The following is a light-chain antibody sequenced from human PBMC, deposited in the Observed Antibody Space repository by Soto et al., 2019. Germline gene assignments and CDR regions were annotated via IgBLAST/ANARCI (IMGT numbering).Light chain of an antibody. V-gene: IGKV1-27*01. CDR2: SAS. CDR1: QGISSY. Sequence: DIQMTQSPSSLSASVGDRVTITCRASQGISSYLAWYQQKPGKVPKLLIYSASTLQSGVPSRFSGSGSGTDFTLTIGSLQPEDVATYYCQKCNSAPFTFGPGTKVDIK. CDR3: QKCNSAPFT. J-gene: IGKJ3*01.